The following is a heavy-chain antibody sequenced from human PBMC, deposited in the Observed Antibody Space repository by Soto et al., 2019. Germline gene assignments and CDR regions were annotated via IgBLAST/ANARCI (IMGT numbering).Heavy chain of an antibody. CDR2: ISGSGGST. CDR3: AKAPSAPLVVVTAIDY. CDR1: GFTFSSYA. Sequence: GGSLRLSCAASGFTFSSYAMSWVRQAPGKGLEWVSDISGSGGSTYYADSVKGRFTISRDNSKNTLYLQMNSLRAEDTAVYYCAKAPSAPLVVVTAIDYWGQGTLVTVSS. J-gene: IGHJ4*02. D-gene: IGHD2-21*02. V-gene: IGHV3-23*01.